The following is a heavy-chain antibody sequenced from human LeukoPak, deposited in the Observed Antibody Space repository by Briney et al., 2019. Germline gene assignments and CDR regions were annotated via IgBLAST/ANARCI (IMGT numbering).Heavy chain of an antibody. V-gene: IGHV1-2*04. CDR2: INPNSGGT. Sequence: ASVKVSCKASGYTFTGYYMHWVRQAPGQGLEWMGWINPNSGGTNYAQEFQGWVTMTRDTSISTAYMELSRLRSDDTAVYYCARSSQMDTAMVLSLDYWGQGTLVTVSS. CDR1: GYTFTGYY. D-gene: IGHD5-18*01. CDR3: ARSSQMDTAMVLSLDY. J-gene: IGHJ4*02.